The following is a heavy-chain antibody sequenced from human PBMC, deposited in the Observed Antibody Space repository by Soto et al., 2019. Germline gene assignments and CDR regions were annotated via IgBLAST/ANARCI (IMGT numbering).Heavy chain of an antibody. V-gene: IGHV3-30-3*01. CDR1: GFTFSSYA. J-gene: IGHJ4*02. Sequence: GGSLRLSCAASGFTFSSYAMHWVRQAPGKGLEWVAVISYDGSNKYYADSVKGRFTISRDNSKNTLYLQMNSLRAEDTAVYYCARNDFWSGYSYYFDYWGQGTLVTVSS. D-gene: IGHD3-3*01. CDR3: ARNDFWSGYSYYFDY. CDR2: ISYDGSNK.